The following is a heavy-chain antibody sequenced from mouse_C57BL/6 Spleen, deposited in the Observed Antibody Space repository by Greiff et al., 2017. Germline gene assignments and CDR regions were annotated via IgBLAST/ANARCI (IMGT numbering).Heavy chain of an antibody. J-gene: IGHJ3*01. V-gene: IGHV5-4*01. Sequence: EVQGVESGGGLVKPGGSLKLSCAASGFTFSSYAMSWVRQTPEKRLEWVATISDGGSYTYYPDNVKGRFTISRDNAKNNLYLQMSHLKSEDTAMYYCARVGVAYWGQGTLVTVSA. D-gene: IGHD2-14*01. CDR2: ISDGGSYT. CDR1: GFTFSSYA. CDR3: ARVGVAY.